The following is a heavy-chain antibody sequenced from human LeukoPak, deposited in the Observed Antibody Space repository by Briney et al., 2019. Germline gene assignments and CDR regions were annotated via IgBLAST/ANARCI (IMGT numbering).Heavy chain of an antibody. J-gene: IGHJ6*03. CDR1: GYTFTSYG. V-gene: IGHV1-18*01. CDR3: ARDRAGPYYMDV. CDR2: ISAYNGNT. Sequence: ASVKVSCKASGYTFTSYGISWVRQAPGQGLKWMGWISAYNGNTNYAQKLQDRVTMTTDTSTSTAYMELRSLRSDDTAVYYCARDRAGPYYMDVWGKGTTVTVSS.